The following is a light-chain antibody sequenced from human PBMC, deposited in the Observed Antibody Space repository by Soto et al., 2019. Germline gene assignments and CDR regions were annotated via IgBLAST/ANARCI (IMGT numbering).Light chain of an antibody. V-gene: IGKV1-5*01. J-gene: IGKJ2*01. CDR3: QQYNSYWYT. CDR2: DAS. Sequence: DIQMTQSPSTLSASVGDGVIITCRASQSISTWLAWYQQKPGKAPNLLIYDASTLQSGVPLRFSGSGSGTEFTLTISSLQPDDFETYYCQQYNSYWYTFGQGTRLEIK. CDR1: QSISTW.